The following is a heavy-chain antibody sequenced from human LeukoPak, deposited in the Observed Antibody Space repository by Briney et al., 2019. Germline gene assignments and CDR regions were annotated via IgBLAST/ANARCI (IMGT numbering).Heavy chain of an antibody. J-gene: IGHJ4*02. D-gene: IGHD6-13*01. V-gene: IGHV4-39*01. CDR3: ARQPSIAAAGNFDY. CDR2: IYYSGST. Sequence: SETLSLTCTVSGGSINSSSYYWGWIRQPPGKGLEWIGSIYYSGSTYYNPSLKSRVTISVDTSKNQFSLKLSSVTAADTAVYYCARQPSIAAAGNFDYWGQGTLVTVSS. CDR1: GGSINSSSYY.